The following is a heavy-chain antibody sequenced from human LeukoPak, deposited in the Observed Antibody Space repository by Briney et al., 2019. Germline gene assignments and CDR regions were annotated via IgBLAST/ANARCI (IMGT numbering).Heavy chain of an antibody. D-gene: IGHD2-2*02. V-gene: IGHV4-4*07. J-gene: IGHJ3*02. CDR1: GGSISSYY. CDR3: AREGYCSSTSCYKVVNAFDI. CDR2: IYTSGST. Sequence: SETLSLTCTVSGGSISSYYWSWIWQPAGKGLEWIGRIYTSGSTNYNPSLKSRVTMSVDTSKNQFSLKLSSVTAADTAVYYCAREGYCSSTSCYKVVNAFDIWGQGTMVTVSS.